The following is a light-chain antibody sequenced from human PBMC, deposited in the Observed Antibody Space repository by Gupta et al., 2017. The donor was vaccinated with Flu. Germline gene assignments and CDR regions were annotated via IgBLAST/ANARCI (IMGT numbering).Light chain of an antibody. CDR1: SSDVGSYNN. CDR2: EVS. V-gene: IGLV2-14*01. CDR3: SSYTSNTALYA. Sequence: QSALTQPASVSVSPGQSITTCCTGPSSDVGSYNNVSWYLQHPGKAPKLMIYEVSYRPSGVSNRFSGSKSGNTASLTISGLQAEYEADYYCSSYTSNTALYAFGTGTKVTVL. J-gene: IGLJ1*01.